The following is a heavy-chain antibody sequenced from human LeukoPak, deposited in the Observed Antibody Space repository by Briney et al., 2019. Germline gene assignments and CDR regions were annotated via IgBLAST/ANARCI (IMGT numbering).Heavy chain of an antibody. Sequence: PSETLSLTCTVSGGSISSYYWSWIRQPPGKGLEWIGYIYYSGSTNYNPSLKSRVTISVDTSKNQFSLKLSSVTAADTAVYYCARYVTRYYYDSSGYGLDYWRQGTLVTVSS. D-gene: IGHD3-22*01. V-gene: IGHV4-59*01. J-gene: IGHJ4*02. CDR1: GGSISSYY. CDR2: IYYSGST. CDR3: ARYVTRYYYDSSGYGLDY.